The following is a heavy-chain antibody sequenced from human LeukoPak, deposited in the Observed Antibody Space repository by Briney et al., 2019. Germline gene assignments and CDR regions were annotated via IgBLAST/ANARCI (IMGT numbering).Heavy chain of an antibody. D-gene: IGHD6-6*01. J-gene: IGHJ6*02. CDR3: AREGAAPGGMDV. V-gene: IGHV1-69*04. Sequence: SVKISCKASGYTFTSYGISWVRQAPGQGLERMGRIIPILGIANYAQKFQGRVTITADKSTSTAYMELSSLRSEDTAVYYCAREGAAPGGMDVWGQGTTVTVSS. CDR1: GYTFTSYG. CDR2: IIPILGIA.